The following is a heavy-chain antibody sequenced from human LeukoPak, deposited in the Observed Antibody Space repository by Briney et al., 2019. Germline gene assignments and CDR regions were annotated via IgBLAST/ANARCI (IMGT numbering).Heavy chain of an antibody. V-gene: IGHV3-9*01. D-gene: IGHD3-22*01. CDR3: AKDRRPVTMIVVGGSLFDY. CDR2: ISWNSGSI. Sequence: GGSLRLSCAASGFTFDDYAMHWVRQAPGKGLEWVSGISWNSGSIGYADSVKGRFTISRDNAKNSLYLQMNSLRAEDTALYYCAKDRRPVTMIVVGGSLFDYWGQGTLVTVSS. CDR1: GFTFDDYA. J-gene: IGHJ4*02.